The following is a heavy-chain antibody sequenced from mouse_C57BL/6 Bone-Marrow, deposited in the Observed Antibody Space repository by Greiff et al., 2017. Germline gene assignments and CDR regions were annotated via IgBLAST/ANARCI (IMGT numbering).Heavy chain of an antibody. J-gene: IGHJ1*03. CDR2: ISSGGSYT. V-gene: IGHV5-6*01. CDR1: GFTFSSYG. Sequence: EVQLVESGGDLVKPGGSLKLSCAASGFTFSSYGMSWVRQTPDKRLEWVATISSGGSYTYYPDSVKGRFTISRDNAKNTLYLQMSSLKSADTAMYYCASYDYDGVWWYFDVWGTGTTVTVSS. CDR3: ASYDYDGVWWYFDV. D-gene: IGHD2-4*01.